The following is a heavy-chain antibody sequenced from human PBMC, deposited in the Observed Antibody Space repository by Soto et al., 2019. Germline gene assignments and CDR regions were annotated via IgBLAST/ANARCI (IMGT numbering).Heavy chain of an antibody. Sequence: QVQLVESGGGVVQPGRSLRLSCAASGFTFSSYGMHWVRQAPGKGLEWVAVIWYDGSNKYYADSVKGRFTISRDNSKNTLYLQMNSLRAEDTAVYYCARDRDSSSWYGYFQHWGQGTLVTVSS. J-gene: IGHJ1*01. D-gene: IGHD6-13*01. V-gene: IGHV3-33*01. CDR3: ARDRDSSSWYGYFQH. CDR2: IWYDGSNK. CDR1: GFTFSSYG.